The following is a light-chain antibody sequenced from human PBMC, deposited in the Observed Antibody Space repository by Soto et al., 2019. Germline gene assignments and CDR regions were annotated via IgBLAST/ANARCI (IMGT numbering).Light chain of an antibody. Sequence: EIVLTQSPGTLSLSPGERATLSCRASQSVSSSYLAWYQQKPGQAPGLLIYGASSRATGIPDRFSGSGSGTDFTLTISRLEPEDFAVYYCQQYGSSPPTFGQETKVDIK. CDR1: QSVSSSY. CDR3: QQYGSSPPT. J-gene: IGKJ1*01. CDR2: GAS. V-gene: IGKV3-20*01.